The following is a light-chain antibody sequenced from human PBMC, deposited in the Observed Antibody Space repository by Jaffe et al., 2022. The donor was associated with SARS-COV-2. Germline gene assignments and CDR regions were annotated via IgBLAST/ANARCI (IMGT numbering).Light chain of an antibody. V-gene: IGKV3-15*01. CDR1: QSVDTN. CDR3: QQYNYYYT. CDR2: GAS. Sequence: EIVMTQSPATLSVSPGQRVTLSCRASQSVDTNLAWYQQKPGQAPRLLIYGASTRATGIPARFSGSGSGTEFTLTISSLQSEDFAVYYCQQYNYYYTFGRGTKLEIK. J-gene: IGKJ2*01.